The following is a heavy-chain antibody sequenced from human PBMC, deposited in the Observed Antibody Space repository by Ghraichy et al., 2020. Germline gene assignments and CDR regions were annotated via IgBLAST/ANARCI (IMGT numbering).Heavy chain of an antibody. CDR3: ARVGSGSYSPFDY. D-gene: IGHD1-26*01. CDR2: INPNSGGT. J-gene: IGHJ4*02. Sequence: SVKVSCKASGYTFTGYYIHWVRQAPGQGPEWMGQINPNSGGTNYAQKFQGRVTMTRDTSISTAYMELTSLRSDDTAIYYCARVGSGSYSPFDYWGQGTLVTVSS. V-gene: IGHV1-2*06. CDR1: GYTFTGYY.